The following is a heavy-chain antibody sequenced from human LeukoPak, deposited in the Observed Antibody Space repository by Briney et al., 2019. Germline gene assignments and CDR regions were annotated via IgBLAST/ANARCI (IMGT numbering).Heavy chain of an antibody. CDR1: GYSISSGYY. V-gene: IGHV4-38-2*02. J-gene: IGHJ6*03. Sequence: PSETLSLTCTVSGYSISSGYYWGWIRQPPGKGLEWIGSIYHSGSTYYNPSLKSRVTISVDTSKNQFSLKLSSVTAADTAVYYCARGAPNDFWSGYYIFMSPNYYYYYMDVWGKGTTVTVSS. CDR2: IYHSGST. CDR3: ARGAPNDFWSGYYIFMSPNYYYYYMDV. D-gene: IGHD3-3*01.